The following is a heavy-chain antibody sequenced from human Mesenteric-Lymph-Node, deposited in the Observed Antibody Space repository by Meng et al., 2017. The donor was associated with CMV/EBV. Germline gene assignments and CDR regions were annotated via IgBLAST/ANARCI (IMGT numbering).Heavy chain of an antibody. V-gene: IGHV1-18*01. D-gene: IGHD2-8*01. CDR3: ARVGYCTNGVCYKTYDY. J-gene: IGHJ4*02. Sequence: ASVKVSCKASGYTFTSYGISWVRQAPGQGLEWMGWISAYNGNTNYAQKLQGRVTMTTDTSTSTAYMELRSLRSDDTAVHYCARVGYCTNGVCYKTYDYWGQGTLVTVSS. CDR2: ISAYNGNT. CDR1: GYTFTSYG.